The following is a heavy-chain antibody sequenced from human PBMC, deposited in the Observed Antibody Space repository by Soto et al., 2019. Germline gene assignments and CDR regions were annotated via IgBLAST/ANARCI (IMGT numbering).Heavy chain of an antibody. V-gene: IGHV3-13*01. CDR3: ARSTSRGNTDVFDV. J-gene: IGHJ3*01. Sequence: GGSLRLSCAGSGFTLSTYDMHWVRQGAGGGLGWVAVVAYSGDTNYLESVKGRFTISGDASQNAVFLQMDSLRAGDTAIYYCARSTSRGNTDVFDVWGQGTVVTVSS. CDR1: GFTLSTYD. CDR2: VAYSGDT. D-gene: IGHD2-2*02.